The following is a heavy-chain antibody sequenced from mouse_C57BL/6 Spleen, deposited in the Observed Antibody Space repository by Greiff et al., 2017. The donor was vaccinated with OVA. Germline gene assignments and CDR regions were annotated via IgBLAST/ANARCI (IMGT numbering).Heavy chain of an antibody. Sequence: VQLKQPGAELVMPGASVKLSCKASGYTFTSYWMHWVKQRPGQGLEWIGEIDPSDSYTNYNQKFKGKSTLTVDKSSSTAYMQLSSLTSEDSAVYYCARSNYGSSPFDYWGQGTTLTVSS. V-gene: IGHV1-69*01. CDR1: GYTFTSYW. J-gene: IGHJ2*01. D-gene: IGHD1-1*01. CDR2: IDPSDSYT. CDR3: ARSNYGSSPFDY.